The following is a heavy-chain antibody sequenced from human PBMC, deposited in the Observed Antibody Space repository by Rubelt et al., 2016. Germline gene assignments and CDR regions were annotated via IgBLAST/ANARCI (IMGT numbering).Heavy chain of an antibody. CDR1: GYTFTSYD. CDR2: MNPNSGNT. Sequence: EGKMPGASVKVSCKASGYTFTSYDINWVRQATGQGLEWMGWMNPNSGNTGYAQKFQGRVTMTRNTSISTAYMELSSLRSADTAVYYCASTSGTDPQWLDAFDIWGQGTMATVSS. V-gene: IGHV1-8*01. J-gene: IGHJ3*02. CDR3: ASTSGTDPQWLDAFDI. D-gene: IGHD3-22*01.